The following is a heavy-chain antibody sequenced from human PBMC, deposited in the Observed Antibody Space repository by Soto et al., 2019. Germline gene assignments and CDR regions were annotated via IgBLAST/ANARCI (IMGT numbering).Heavy chain of an antibody. CDR3: ARLTYSSSLDY. D-gene: IGHD6-13*01. CDR1: GGSISSYY. V-gene: IGHV4-59*08. Sequence: QVQLQESGPGLVKPSETLSLTCTVSGGSISSYYWSWIRQPPGKGLEWIGYIYYSRSTNYNPSLKSRVTTSVDTSKNQFSLKLSSVTAADTAVYYCARLTYSSSLDYWGQGTLVTVSS. CDR2: IYYSRST. J-gene: IGHJ4*02.